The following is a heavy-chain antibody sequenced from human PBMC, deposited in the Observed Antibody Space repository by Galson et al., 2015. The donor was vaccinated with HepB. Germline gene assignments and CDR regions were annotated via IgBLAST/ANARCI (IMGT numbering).Heavy chain of an antibody. J-gene: IGHJ4*02. Sequence: ETLSLTCSVSGDSITNYYWGWIRQPAGKGLEWIGRLYVSRTTEYNPSLQSRVTMSVDTSNNYFSLRLRSVIAADTAVYYCVRENRDGIGSGYYLDYWGQGILVTASS. D-gene: IGHD3-22*01. CDR1: GDSITNYY. V-gene: IGHV4-4*07. CDR3: VRENRDGIGSGYYLDY. CDR2: LYVSRTT.